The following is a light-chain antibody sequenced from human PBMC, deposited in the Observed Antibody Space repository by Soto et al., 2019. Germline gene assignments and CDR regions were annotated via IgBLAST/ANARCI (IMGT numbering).Light chain of an antibody. CDR3: SSYTTTGTQV. CDR1: TSDVGGFDY. V-gene: IGLV2-14*03. Sequence: QSVLTQPASVSGSPGQSITVSCTGTTSDVGGFDYVSWYQQHPGKAPKLMIFDVSNRPSGVSDRFSGSKSGSTASLTISGLQAEDEADYYCSSYTTTGTQVFGTGTKSPS. J-gene: IGLJ1*01. CDR2: DVS.